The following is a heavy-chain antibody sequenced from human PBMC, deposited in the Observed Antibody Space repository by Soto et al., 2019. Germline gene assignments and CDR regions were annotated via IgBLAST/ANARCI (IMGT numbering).Heavy chain of an antibody. D-gene: IGHD3-22*01. CDR3: ARGYYDSSGFIYYYYGMDV. CDR1: GGTFSSYT. V-gene: IGHV1-69*02. J-gene: IGHJ6*02. CDR2: IIPILGIA. Sequence: ASVKVSCKASGGTFSSYTISWVRQAPGQGLEWMGRIIPILGIANYAQKFQGRVTITADKSTSTAYMELSSLRSEDTAVYYCARGYYDSSGFIYYYYGMDVWGQGTTVTVSS.